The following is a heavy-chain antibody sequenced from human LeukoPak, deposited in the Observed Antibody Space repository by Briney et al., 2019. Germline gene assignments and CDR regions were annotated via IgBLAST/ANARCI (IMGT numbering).Heavy chain of an antibody. CDR3: ARGVVAAPQTFDY. CDR2: IYHSGST. CDR1: GYSISSGYY. V-gene: IGHV4-38-2*02. D-gene: IGHD2-15*01. J-gene: IGHJ4*02. Sequence: SETLSLTCTVSGYSISSGYYWGWIRQPPGKGLEWIGSIYHSGSTNYNPSLKSRVTISVDTSKNQFSLKLSSVTAADTAVYYCARGVVAAPQTFDYWGQGTLVTVSS.